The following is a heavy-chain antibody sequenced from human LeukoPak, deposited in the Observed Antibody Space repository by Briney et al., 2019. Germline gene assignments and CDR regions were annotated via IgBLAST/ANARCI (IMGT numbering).Heavy chain of an antibody. V-gene: IGHV4-61*01. CDR2: IYYGGST. D-gene: IGHD2-21*01. CDR1: GDSVSGVSYY. Sequence: SETLSLTCTVSGDSVSGVSYYWAWIRQPPGKGLEWLGYIYYGGSTTYSSSLKSRVTISVDTSKNQVPLKLDSVTAADTAMYYCARVYIPLPAFDPWGQGTLVTVSS. J-gene: IGHJ5*02. CDR3: ARVYIPLPAFDP.